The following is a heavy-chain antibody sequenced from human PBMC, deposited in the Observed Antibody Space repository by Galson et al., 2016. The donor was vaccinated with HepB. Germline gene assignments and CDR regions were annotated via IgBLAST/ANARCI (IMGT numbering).Heavy chain of an antibody. CDR1: GGSITSGHR. CDR2: IHHTGST. J-gene: IGHJ3*01. V-gene: IGHV4-4*02. CDR3: ARCSSGWDGRGFDV. D-gene: IGHD6-19*01. Sequence: SETLSLTCTVAGGSITSGHRWSWVRQSPGKGLEWIGEIHHTGSTDYKASLTSRVSISVDKSNNQFSLNLRSVTAADTAVYYCARCSSGWDGRGFDVWGQGTMVTVAA.